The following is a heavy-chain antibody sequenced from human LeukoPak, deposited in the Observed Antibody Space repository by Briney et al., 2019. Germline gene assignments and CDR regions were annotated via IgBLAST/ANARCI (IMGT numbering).Heavy chain of an antibody. D-gene: IGHD1-1*01. V-gene: IGHV3-33*01. CDR1: GFAFSTHG. J-gene: IGHJ5*02. CDR2: IWFDGSTQ. Sequence: GRSLRLSCAASGFAFSTHGMHWVRQAPGKGLEWVSVIWFDGSTQYYTDSVKGRFTISRDNSENTLFLQMHSLRAEDTAVYYCVRDPQIDWNRPSPLSWGQGTLVTVSS. CDR3: VRDPQIDWNRPSPLS.